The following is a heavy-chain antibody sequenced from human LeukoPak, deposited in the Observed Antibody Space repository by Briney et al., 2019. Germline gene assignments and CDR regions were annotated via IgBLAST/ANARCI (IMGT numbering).Heavy chain of an antibody. CDR3: ARRVIAAAGNWFDP. D-gene: IGHD6-13*01. Sequence: GESLKISCKGSGYTFTSYWVGWVRQMPGKGLEWMGIIYPGDSDTTYSPSFQGQVTISADKSISTAYLQWSSLKASDTAMYYCARRVIAAAGNWFDPWGQGTLVTVSS. J-gene: IGHJ5*02. CDR2: IYPGDSDT. CDR1: GYTFTSYW. V-gene: IGHV5-51*01.